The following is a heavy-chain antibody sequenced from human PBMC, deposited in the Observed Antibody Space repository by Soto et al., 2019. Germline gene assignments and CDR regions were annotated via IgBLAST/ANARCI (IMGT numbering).Heavy chain of an antibody. CDR2: MNPNSGNT. Sequence: ASVKVSCKASGYTFTSYDINWVRQATGQGLEWVGWMNPNSGNTGYAQKFQGRVTMTRNTSISTAYMELSSLRSEDTAVYYCAVDGYYYDSSGYFRAFDPWGQGTLVTVSS. CDR3: AVDGYYYDSSGYFRAFDP. J-gene: IGHJ5*02. CDR1: GYTFTSYD. V-gene: IGHV1-8*01. D-gene: IGHD3-22*01.